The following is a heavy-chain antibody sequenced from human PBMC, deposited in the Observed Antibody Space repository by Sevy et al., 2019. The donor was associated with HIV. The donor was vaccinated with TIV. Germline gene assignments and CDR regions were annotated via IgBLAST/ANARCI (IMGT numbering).Heavy chain of an antibody. J-gene: IGHJ4*02. Sequence: GGSLRLSCVASEFTLSSYSMNWVRQAPGKGLEWISSISSSSAAIYYADSVKGRFTISRDNAKNSLYLQMNSLRDEDTAVYYSASRSQCSNGVCRFVYWGQGTLVTFSS. CDR3: ASRSQCSNGVCRFVY. CDR2: ISSSSAAI. V-gene: IGHV3-21*01. D-gene: IGHD2-8*01. CDR1: EFTLSSYS.